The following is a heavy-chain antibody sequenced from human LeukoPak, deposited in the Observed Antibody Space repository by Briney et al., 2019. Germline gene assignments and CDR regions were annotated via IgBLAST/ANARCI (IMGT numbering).Heavy chain of an antibody. CDR2: MNPNSGNT. CDR3: ARGRRWLQLLFDY. D-gene: IGHD5-24*01. CDR1: GYTFTSYD. V-gene: IGHV1-8*03. J-gene: IGHJ4*02. Sequence: GASEKVSCKASGYTFTSYDINWVRQATGQGLEWMGWMNPNSGNTGYAQKFQGRVTITRNTSISTAYMELSSLRSEGTAVYYCARGRRWLQLLFDYWGQGTLVTVSS.